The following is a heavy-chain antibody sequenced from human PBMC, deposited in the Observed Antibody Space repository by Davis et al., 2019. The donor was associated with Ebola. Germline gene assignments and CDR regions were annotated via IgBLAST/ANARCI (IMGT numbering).Heavy chain of an antibody. J-gene: IGHJ6*04. V-gene: IGHV3-13*01. Sequence: GESLKISCAASGFTFSSYDMHWVRQGKGKGLEWVSSIGYNGDTYYPDSVKGRFIISRDNYENTLYLQMNSLRVEDTAVYFCARDPSGGSGWSVGYYGMDVWGKGTTVTVSS. CDR3: ARDPSGGSGWSVGYYGMDV. CDR1: GFTFSSYD. D-gene: IGHD6-19*01. CDR2: IGYNGDT.